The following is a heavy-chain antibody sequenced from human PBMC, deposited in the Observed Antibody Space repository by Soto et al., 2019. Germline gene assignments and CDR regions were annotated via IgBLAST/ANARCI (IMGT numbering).Heavy chain of an antibody. V-gene: IGHV1-3*01. CDR3: ARDAMYGHENYGMDV. Sequence: GASVKVSCKASGYTFTSYAMHWVRQAPGQRLEWMGWINAGNGNTKYSQKFQGRVTITRDTSASTAYMELSSLRSEDTAVYYCARDAMYGHENYGMDVWGQGTTVTVSS. D-gene: IGHD2-8*01. CDR2: INAGNGNT. CDR1: GYTFTSYA. J-gene: IGHJ6*02.